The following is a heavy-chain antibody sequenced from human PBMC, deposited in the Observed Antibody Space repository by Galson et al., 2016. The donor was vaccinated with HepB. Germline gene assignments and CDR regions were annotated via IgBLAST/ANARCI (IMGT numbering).Heavy chain of an antibody. CDR3: AKWDNSLYAFAI. CDR1: GGSITSHY. J-gene: IGHJ3*02. V-gene: IGHV4-59*11. D-gene: IGHD3-16*02. Sequence: LSLTCDVSGGSITSHYWNWIRQPPGKGLEWIGYNHYSGGTKYNPSLKSRVTTSVDTSKNQFSLQLTSLTAADTAVYYCAKWDNSLYAFAIWGQGALVSVSS. CDR2: NHYSGGT.